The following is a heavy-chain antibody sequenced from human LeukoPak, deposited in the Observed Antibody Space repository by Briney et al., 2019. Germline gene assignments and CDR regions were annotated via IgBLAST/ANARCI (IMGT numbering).Heavy chain of an antibody. CDR2: ISSSSSYI. J-gene: IGHJ4*02. CDR3: ARDQPLHYYGSGDHDY. Sequence: MTGGSLRLSCAASGFTFSSYSMNWVRQAPGKGLEWVSSISSSSSYIYYADSVKGRFTISRDNAKNSLYLQMNSLRAEDTAVYYCARDQPLHYYGSGDHDYWGQGTLVTVSS. D-gene: IGHD3-10*01. CDR1: GFTFSSYS. V-gene: IGHV3-21*01.